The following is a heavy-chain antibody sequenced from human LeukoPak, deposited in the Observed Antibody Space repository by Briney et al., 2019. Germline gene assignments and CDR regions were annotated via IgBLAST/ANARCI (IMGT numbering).Heavy chain of an antibody. J-gene: IGHJ6*03. CDR2: ILNKTNSYTT. V-gene: IGHV3-72*01. D-gene: IGHD3-16*01. CDR3: TGLIMDV. Sequence: GRSLRLSCAASGFTFSDHSMDWVRKAPGKGLEWVGRILNKTNSYTTHAAASVKGRFTISRDDSKNSLSLQMNGLETEDTAVYYCTGLIMDVWGKGTTGAVSS. CDR1: GFTFSDHS.